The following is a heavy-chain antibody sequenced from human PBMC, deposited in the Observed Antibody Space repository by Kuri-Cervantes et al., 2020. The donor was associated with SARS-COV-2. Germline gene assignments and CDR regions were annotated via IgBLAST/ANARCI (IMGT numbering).Heavy chain of an antibody. D-gene: IGHD3-16*01. V-gene: IGHV3-23*01. Sequence: GESLKISCAASTFTFNNYARIWVRQAPGKGLEWVSSISLPGGDTNYADSVKGRFTISRDNSKDTLYLQMHSLRAEDTAVYYCATVYTMGVSLDWGQGTLVTVSS. J-gene: IGHJ4*02. CDR1: TFTFNNYA. CDR2: ISLPGGDT. CDR3: ATVYTMGVSLD.